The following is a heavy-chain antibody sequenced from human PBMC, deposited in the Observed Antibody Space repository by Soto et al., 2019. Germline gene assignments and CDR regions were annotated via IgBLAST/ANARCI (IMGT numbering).Heavy chain of an antibody. CDR2: IYPSDSDT. D-gene: IGHD3-16*01. CDR3: ATLPIYSSAWLGDY. V-gene: IGHV5-51*01. Sequence: GESLKISCRGSGYIFTDFWIAWVRQVPGKALECMGIIYPSDSDTRYSPAFQGQVTISVDKSTSSAHLQWNRLKASDSAMYYCATLPIYSSAWLGDYWGQGTLVTVSS. CDR1: GYIFTDFW. J-gene: IGHJ4*02.